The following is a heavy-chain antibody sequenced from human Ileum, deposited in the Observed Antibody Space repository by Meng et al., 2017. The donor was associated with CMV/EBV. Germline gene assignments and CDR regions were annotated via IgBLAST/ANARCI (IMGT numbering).Heavy chain of an antibody. J-gene: IGHJ4*02. CDR2: ITGSGGRT. CDR3: AKGASSTSVINLAQ. CDR1: GFRFSNYA. D-gene: IGHD4-11*01. Sequence: GGSLRLSCAASGFRFSNYAINWVRQAPGKGLEWVAVITGSGGRTDYADSVKGRFTISRDNTKDTLFLQMNSLRADDTAIYSCAKGASSTSVINLAQWGPGTLVTVSS. V-gene: IGHV3-23*01.